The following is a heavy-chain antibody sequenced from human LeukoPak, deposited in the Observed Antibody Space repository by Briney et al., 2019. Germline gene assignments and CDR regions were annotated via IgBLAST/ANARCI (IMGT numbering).Heavy chain of an antibody. Sequence: GRSLRLSCAASGFTFSSYGMHWVRQAPGKGLEWVAVIWYDGSNKYYADSVKGRFTISRDNSKNTLYLQKNSLRAEDTAVYYCAKDRGYCSSTSCYFDYFDYWGQGTLVTVSS. D-gene: IGHD2-2*01. CDR1: GFTFSSYG. V-gene: IGHV3-33*06. CDR2: IWYDGSNK. J-gene: IGHJ4*02. CDR3: AKDRGYCSSTSCYFDYFDY.